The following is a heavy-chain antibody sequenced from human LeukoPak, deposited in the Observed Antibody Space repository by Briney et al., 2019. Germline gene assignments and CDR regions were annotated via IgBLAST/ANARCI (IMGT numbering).Heavy chain of an antibody. CDR3: ARGGAATWFDP. V-gene: IGHV1-69*06. CDR2: VIPIFGTA. Sequence: SVKVSCKASGGTFSSYAISWARQAPGQGLEWMGGVIPIFGTANYAQKFQGRVTITADKSTSTAYMELSSLRSEDTAVYYCARGGAATWFDPWGQGTLVTVSS. CDR1: GGTFSSYA. D-gene: IGHD6-13*01. J-gene: IGHJ5*02.